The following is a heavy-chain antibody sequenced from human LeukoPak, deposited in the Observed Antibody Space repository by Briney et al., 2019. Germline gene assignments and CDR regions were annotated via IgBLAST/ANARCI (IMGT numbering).Heavy chain of an antibody. Sequence: SETLSLTCAVYGGSFSGYYWSWIRQPPGKELEWIGEINHSGSTNYNPSLKSRVTISVDTSKNQFSLKLSSVTAADTAVCYCARPAAAYYYYGMDVWGQGTTVTVSS. CDR1: GGSFSGYY. J-gene: IGHJ6*02. CDR2: INHSGST. D-gene: IGHD6-13*01. CDR3: ARPAAAYYYYGMDV. V-gene: IGHV4-34*01.